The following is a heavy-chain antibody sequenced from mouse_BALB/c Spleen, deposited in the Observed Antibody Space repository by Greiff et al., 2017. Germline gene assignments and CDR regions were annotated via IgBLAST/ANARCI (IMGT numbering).Heavy chain of an antibody. Sequence: VQLQQSGAELVKPGASVKLSCTASGFNIKDTYMHWVKQRPEQGLGWIGRIDPANGNTKYDPKFQGKATITADTSSNTAYLQLSSLTSEDTAVYYCARALYDYDVEGFAYWGQGTLVTVSA. V-gene: IGHV14-3*02. D-gene: IGHD2-4*01. CDR3: ARALYDYDVEGFAY. J-gene: IGHJ3*01. CDR1: GFNIKDTY. CDR2: IDPANGNT.